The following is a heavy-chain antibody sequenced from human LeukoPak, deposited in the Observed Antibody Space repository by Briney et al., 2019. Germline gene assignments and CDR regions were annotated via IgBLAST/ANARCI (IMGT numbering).Heavy chain of an antibody. V-gene: IGHV4-59*01. CDR1: GGSISSYH. J-gene: IGHJ2*01. CDR2: IYSSGST. CDR3: ARAETMVRGVPRPLDL. Sequence: PSETLSLTCTVSGGSISSYHWSWIRQPPGKGLEWIGYIYSSGSTNYNSSLKSRVTISVDTSRSQFSLKLSSVTAADTAVYYCARAETMVRGVPRPLDLWGRGALVPVSS. D-gene: IGHD3-10*01.